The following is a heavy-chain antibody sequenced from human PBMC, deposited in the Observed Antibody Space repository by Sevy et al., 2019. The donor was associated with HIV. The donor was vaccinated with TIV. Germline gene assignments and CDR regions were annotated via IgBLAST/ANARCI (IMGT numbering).Heavy chain of an antibody. CDR2: IDPDGSVR. V-gene: IGHV3-7*01. D-gene: IGHD3-3*01. J-gene: IGHJ4*02. Sequence: GGSLRLSCAGSGFTFSSQWMSWVRQAPGKELEWVANIDPDGSVRTYVDSVQGRFTISRDNAKNSLYLEINSLRAEDTALYDCAVGPYWGQGTVVTVSS. CDR1: GFTFSSQW. CDR3: AVGPY.